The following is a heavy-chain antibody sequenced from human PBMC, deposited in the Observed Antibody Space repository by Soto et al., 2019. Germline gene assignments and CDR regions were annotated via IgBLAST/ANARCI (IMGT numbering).Heavy chain of an antibody. V-gene: IGHV3-9*01. CDR3: AKDFAGRGYDTYFAY. CDR1: GFTFDDYA. CDR2: ISWNSGSI. Sequence: EVQLVESGGGLVQPGRSLRLSCAASGFTFDDYAMHWVRQAPGKGLEWVSGISWNSGSIGYAESVKGRITSSRDNAKNTPYRQMNSLRAEDTALYYCAKDFAGRGYDTYFAYWGQGTLVTVSS. J-gene: IGHJ4*02. D-gene: IGHD5-12*01.